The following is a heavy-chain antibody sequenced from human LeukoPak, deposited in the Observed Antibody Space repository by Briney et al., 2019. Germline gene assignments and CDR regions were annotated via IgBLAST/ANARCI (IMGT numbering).Heavy chain of an antibody. CDR3: ARDGGRQYYFDY. V-gene: IGHV1-69*01. D-gene: IGHD3-3*01. Sequence: PSVKVSCKAYAGTFSSYAISWVRQAPGQGLEWMGGIIPIFGTANYAQKFQGRVTITADESTSTAYMELSSLRSEDTAVYYCARDGGRQYYFDYWGQGTLVTVSS. J-gene: IGHJ4*02. CDR2: IIPIFGTA. CDR1: AGTFSSYA.